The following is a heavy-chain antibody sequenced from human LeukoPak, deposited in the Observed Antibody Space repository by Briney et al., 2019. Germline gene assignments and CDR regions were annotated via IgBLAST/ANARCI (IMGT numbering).Heavy chain of an antibody. CDR2: IYTSGST. Sequence: SETLSLTCTVSGGSISSYYWSWIRQPPGKGLEWIGRIYTSGSTNYNPSLKSRVTISVDTSKNQFSLKLSSVTAADTAVYYCAREEVGYCGSTSCYGAWFDPWGQGTLVSVSS. V-gene: IGHV4-4*07. D-gene: IGHD2-2*01. CDR1: GGSISSYY. CDR3: AREEVGYCGSTSCYGAWFDP. J-gene: IGHJ5*02.